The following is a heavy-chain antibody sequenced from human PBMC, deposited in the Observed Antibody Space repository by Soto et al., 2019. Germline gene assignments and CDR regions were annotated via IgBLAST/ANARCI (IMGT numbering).Heavy chain of an antibody. CDR1: GFRFEQYV. CDR2: VSPTGDTV. CDR3: LKDAPNVSIDD. V-gene: IGHV3-9*01. D-gene: IGHD3-10*02. J-gene: IGHJ4*02. Sequence: VQVVASGGGLVQPGRSLRLSCAVSGFRFEQYVMHWVRQAPGKGLECVSTVSPTGDTVAYADSVEGRFTVSRDNAKNSRSLQMNSLKVDDTDFYYCLKDAPNVSIDDWGQGTLVTVSS.